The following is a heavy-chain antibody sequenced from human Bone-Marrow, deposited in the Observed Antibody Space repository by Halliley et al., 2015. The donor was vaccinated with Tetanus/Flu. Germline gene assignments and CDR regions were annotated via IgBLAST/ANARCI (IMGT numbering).Heavy chain of an antibody. Sequence: SLRLSCTASGFTLSSYALTWVRQAPEKGLEWVSTISGSGGNTYYADSVKGRFTISRDNSQNTLHLQMNNLRAEDTALYYCAKARPATYSYDGSGNYDLDYWGQGTLVTVSS. CDR1: GFTLSSYA. V-gene: IGHV3-23*01. D-gene: IGHD3-22*01. CDR3: AKARPATYSYDGSGNYDLDY. CDR2: ISGSGGNT. J-gene: IGHJ4*02.